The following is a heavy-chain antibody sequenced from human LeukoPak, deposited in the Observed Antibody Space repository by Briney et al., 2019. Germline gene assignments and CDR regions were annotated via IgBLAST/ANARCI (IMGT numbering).Heavy chain of an antibody. CDR2: IWYDGSNN. CDR3: ARDGVGATTYDY. J-gene: IGHJ4*02. V-gene: IGHV3-33*01. D-gene: IGHD1-26*01. Sequence: GRSLRLSCAASGFTFSSYGMHWVRQAPGKGLEWVAVIWYDGSNNYYADSVKGRFTISRDNSKNTLYLQMNSLRAEDTAVYYCARDGVGATTYDYWGQGTLVTVSS. CDR1: GFTFSSYG.